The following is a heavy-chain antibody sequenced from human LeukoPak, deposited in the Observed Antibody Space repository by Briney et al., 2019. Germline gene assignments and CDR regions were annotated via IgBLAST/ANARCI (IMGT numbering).Heavy chain of an antibody. J-gene: IGHJ4*02. D-gene: IGHD6-6*01. V-gene: IGHV4-30-2*01. CDR1: GGSISSGGYY. CDR3: AREYSSSSVYLDY. Sequence: PSQTLSLTCTVSGGSISSGGYYWSWIRQPPGKGLEWIGYIYHSGSTYYNPSLKSRVTISVDRSKNQFSLKLSSVTAADTAVYYCAREYSSSSVYLDYWGQGTLVTVSS. CDR2: IYHSGST.